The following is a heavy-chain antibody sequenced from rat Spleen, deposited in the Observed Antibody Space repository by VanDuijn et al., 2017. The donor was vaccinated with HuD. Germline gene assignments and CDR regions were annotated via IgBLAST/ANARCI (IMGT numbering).Heavy chain of an antibody. CDR2: IIYDGSST. J-gene: IGHJ2*01. Sequence: EVQLVESGGGLVQPGRSLKFSCAASGLTFSDYAMAWVRQAPKKGLEWVATIIYDGSSTYYRDSVKGRFTISRDNAKRSLYLQMDSLRSEDTATYYCARRHYGYTDYFDYWGQGVMVTVSS. CDR3: ARRHYGYTDYFDY. D-gene: IGHD1-9*01. V-gene: IGHV5-17*01. CDR1: GLTFSDYA.